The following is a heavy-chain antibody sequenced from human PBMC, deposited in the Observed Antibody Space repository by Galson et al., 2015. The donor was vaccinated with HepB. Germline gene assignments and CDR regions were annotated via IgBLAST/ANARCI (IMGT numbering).Heavy chain of an antibody. V-gene: IGHV1-24*01. CDR3: ATLRFLAGGWFDP. CDR1: GYTLTELS. Sequence: SVKVSCKVSGYTLTELSMHWVRQAPGKGLEWMGGFDPEDGETICAQKFQGRVTMTEDTSTDTAYMELSSLRSEDTAVYYCATLRFLAGGWFDPWGQGTLVTVSS. CDR2: FDPEDGET. D-gene: IGHD3-3*01. J-gene: IGHJ5*02.